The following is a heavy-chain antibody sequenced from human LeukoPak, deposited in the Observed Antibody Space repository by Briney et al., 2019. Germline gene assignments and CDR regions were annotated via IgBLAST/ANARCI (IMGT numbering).Heavy chain of an antibody. CDR2: IYTSGST. V-gene: IGHV4-4*09. D-gene: IGHD2-2*02. CDR3: ARHPSTIPYYFDY. CDR1: GGSISSYY. J-gene: IGHJ4*02. Sequence: PSEALSLTCTVSGGSISSYYWSWIRQPPGKGLEWIGYIYTSGSTNYNPSLKSRVTISVDTSKNQFSLKLSSVTAADTAVYCCARHPSTIPYYFDYWGQGTLVTVSS.